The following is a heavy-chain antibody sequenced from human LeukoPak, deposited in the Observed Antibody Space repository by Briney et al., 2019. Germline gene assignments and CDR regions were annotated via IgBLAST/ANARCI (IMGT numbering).Heavy chain of an antibody. V-gene: IGHV4-34*01. J-gene: IGHJ6*02. CDR1: GGSFSGYY. CDR2: INHSGST. Sequence: SETLSLTCAVYGGSFSGYYWSWIRQPPGKGLEWIGEINHSGSTNYNPSLKSRVTISVDTSKNQSSLKLSFVTAADTAVYYCARDRMYYYGMDVWGQGTTVTVSS. CDR3: ARDRMYYYGMDV.